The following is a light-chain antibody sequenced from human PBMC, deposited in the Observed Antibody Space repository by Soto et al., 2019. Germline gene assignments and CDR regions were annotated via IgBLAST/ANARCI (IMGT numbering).Light chain of an antibody. V-gene: IGLV1-51*01. CDR1: SSNIGGNS. CDR2: DDD. Sequence: QSVMTQPPSVSAAPGQRVTISCSGSSSNIGGNSVSWYQQLPGTAPKLLIYDDDKRPSGIPDRFSGSKSGTSATLGITGFQTGDEADYYCCSHSISITWMFGGGTKLTVL. J-gene: IGLJ3*02. CDR3: CSHSISITWM.